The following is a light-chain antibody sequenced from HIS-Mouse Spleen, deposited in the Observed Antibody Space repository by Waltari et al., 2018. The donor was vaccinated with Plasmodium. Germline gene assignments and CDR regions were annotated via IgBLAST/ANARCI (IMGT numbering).Light chain of an antibody. V-gene: IGKV3-20*01. CDR2: GAS. CDR3: QQYGSSPLT. J-gene: IGKJ4*01. CDR1: QSVSSSY. Sequence: EIVLTQSPGTLSLSPGERATLSCGARQSVSSSYLAWYQQKPGQAPRLLIYGASSRATGIPDRFSGSGSGTDFTLTISRLEPEDFAVYYCQQYGSSPLTFGGGTKVEIK.